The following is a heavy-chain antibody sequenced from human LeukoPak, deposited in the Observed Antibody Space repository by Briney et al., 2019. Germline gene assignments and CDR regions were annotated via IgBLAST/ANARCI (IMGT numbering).Heavy chain of an antibody. J-gene: IGHJ5*02. V-gene: IGHV3-21*01. CDR2: ISRSSTYI. CDR3: ARGLSSGWYEGDYNWFDP. D-gene: IGHD6-19*01. Sequence: TGGSLRLSCAASGFTFSSYSMNWVRQAPGKGLEWVSSISRSSTYIYYADSVKGRFTISRDNAKNSLYLQMNSLRAEDTAVYYCARGLSSGWYEGDYNWFDPWGQGTLVTVSS. CDR1: GFTFSSYS.